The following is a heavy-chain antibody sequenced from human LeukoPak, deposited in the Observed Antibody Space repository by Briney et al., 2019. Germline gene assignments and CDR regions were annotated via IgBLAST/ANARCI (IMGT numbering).Heavy chain of an antibody. V-gene: IGHV3-30*02. Sequence: QPGGSLRLSCAASGFSFSSYGMHWVRQAPGKGLEWVTFIRYDGSNKYYADSVKGRFTISRDNSKNSLYLQMNSLRAEDTALYYCARVGIYGDYGRYFDYWGQGTLVTVSS. CDR2: IRYDGSNK. CDR3: ARVGIYGDYGRYFDY. D-gene: IGHD4-17*01. J-gene: IGHJ4*02. CDR1: GFSFSSYG.